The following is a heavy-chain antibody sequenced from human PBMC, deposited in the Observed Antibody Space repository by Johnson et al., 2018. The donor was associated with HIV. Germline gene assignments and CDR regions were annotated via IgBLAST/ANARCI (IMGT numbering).Heavy chain of an antibody. CDR1: GFTFSSYT. V-gene: IGHV3-30*04. CDR2: ISYDGSNK. D-gene: IGHD1-1*01. J-gene: IGHJ3*02. CDR3: ARDPDGTTGTTYPDAAFDI. Sequence: QVQLVESGGGVVQPGRSLRLSCTASGFTFSSYTIYWVRQTPGKGLEWVALISYDGSNKYYADSVKGRFTISRDNAKNSLYLQMNSLRAEDTAVYYCARDPDGTTGTTYPDAAFDIWGQGTMVTVSS.